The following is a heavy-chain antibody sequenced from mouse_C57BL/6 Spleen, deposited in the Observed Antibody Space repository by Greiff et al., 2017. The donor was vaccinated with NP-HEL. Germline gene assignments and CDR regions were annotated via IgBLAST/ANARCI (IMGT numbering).Heavy chain of an antibody. D-gene: IGHD2-5*01. CDR1: GYSITSGYY. CDR2: ISYDGSN. J-gene: IGHJ4*01. Sequence: ESGPGLVKPSQSLSLTCSVTGYSITSGYYWNWIRQFPGNKLEWMGYISYDGSNNYNPSLKNRISITRDTSKNQFFLKLNSVTTEDTATYYCARVRDYSNYLYYAMDYWGQGTSVTVSS. V-gene: IGHV3-6*01. CDR3: ARVRDYSNYLYYAMDY.